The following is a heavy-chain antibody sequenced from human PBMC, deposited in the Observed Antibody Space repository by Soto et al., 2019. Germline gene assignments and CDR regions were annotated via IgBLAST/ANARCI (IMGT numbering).Heavy chain of an antibody. CDR3: ARDNEYYYDSSDVPADY. D-gene: IGHD3-22*01. Sequence: GGSLRLSCAASGFTFSSYSMNWVRQAPGKGLEWVSYISSSSSTIYYADSVKGRFTISRDNAKNSLYLQMNSLRDGDTAVYYCARDNEYYYDSSDVPADYWGQGTLVTVSS. CDR1: GFTFSSYS. J-gene: IGHJ4*02. V-gene: IGHV3-48*02. CDR2: ISSSSSTI.